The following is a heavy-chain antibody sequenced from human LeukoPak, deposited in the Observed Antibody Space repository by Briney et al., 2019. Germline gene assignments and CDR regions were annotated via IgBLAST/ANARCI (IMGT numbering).Heavy chain of an antibody. Sequence: GGSLRLSCAASGFTLSSYVMTWVRQAPGKGVEWVSSISASAAMTYYADSVGGRFTVSRDNSNNTLYLQMSSLTAADTAVYYCAKDRSIGTYYTFDHWGQGTLVTVSS. J-gene: IGHJ4*02. CDR3: AKDRSIGTYYTFDH. D-gene: IGHD2-15*01. CDR1: GFTLSSYV. V-gene: IGHV3-23*01. CDR2: ISASAAMT.